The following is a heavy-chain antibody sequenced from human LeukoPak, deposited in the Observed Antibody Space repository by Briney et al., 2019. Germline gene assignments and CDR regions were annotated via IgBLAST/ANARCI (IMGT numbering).Heavy chain of an antibody. V-gene: IGHV7-4-1*02. Sequence: ASVKVSCKASGYTFTNYAMIWVRQAPGQGLEWMGWINTNTGNPTYAQGFTGRFVFSLDTSVSTAYLQISSLKAEDTAVYYCARGRGAAAGTGYYYYYMDVWGKGTTVTVPS. CDR3: ARGRGAAAGTGYYYYYMDV. CDR1: GYTFTNYA. D-gene: IGHD6-13*01. J-gene: IGHJ6*03. CDR2: INTNTGNP.